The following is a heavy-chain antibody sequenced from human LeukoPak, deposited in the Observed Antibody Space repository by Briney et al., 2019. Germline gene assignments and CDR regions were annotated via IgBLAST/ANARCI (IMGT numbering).Heavy chain of an antibody. D-gene: IGHD1-26*01. Sequence: ASVKVSCKASRYTFTGYYMHWVRQAPGQGLEWMGWINPNSGDTNYAQKFQGRVTMTRDTSITTAYMELSRLRSDDTAVYYCARVGGRGPYYYYGMDVWGQGTTVTVSS. J-gene: IGHJ6*02. V-gene: IGHV1-2*02. CDR2: INPNSGDT. CDR1: RYTFTGYY. CDR3: ARVGGRGPYYYYGMDV.